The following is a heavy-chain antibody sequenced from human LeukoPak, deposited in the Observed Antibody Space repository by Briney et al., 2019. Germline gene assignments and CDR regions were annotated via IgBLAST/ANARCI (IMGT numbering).Heavy chain of an antibody. CDR3: ARDLRGDILTGYFGHYGMDV. Sequence: GGALRLSCAASGFTFSSYGMHWVRQAPGKGLEWVAVIWYDGGNKYYADSVKGRFTISRDNSKNTLYLQMNSLRAEDTAVYYCARDLRGDILTGYFGHYGMDVWGQGTTVTVSS. V-gene: IGHV3-33*01. J-gene: IGHJ6*02. CDR2: IWYDGGNK. CDR1: GFTFSSYG. D-gene: IGHD3-9*01.